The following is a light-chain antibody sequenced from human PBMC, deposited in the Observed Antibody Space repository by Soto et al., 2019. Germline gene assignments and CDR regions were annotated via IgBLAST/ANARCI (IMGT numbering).Light chain of an antibody. J-gene: IGKJ2*01. V-gene: IGKV1-5*01. CDR3: QQYDTYSPTT. CDR1: QSISGW. Sequence: DIPMTQSPSTLSPSVGDRVTITCRASQSISGWLAWYQQKPGKAPKLLIYDASSLESGVPSRFSGSGSGTEFTLTISSLQPDDFATYYCQQYDTYSPTTFGQGTKLEI. CDR2: DAS.